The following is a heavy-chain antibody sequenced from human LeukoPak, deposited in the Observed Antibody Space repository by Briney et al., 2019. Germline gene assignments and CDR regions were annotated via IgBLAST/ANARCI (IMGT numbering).Heavy chain of an antibody. V-gene: IGHV4-31*03. Sequence: SQTLSLTCTVSGGSISSGGYYWSWIRQLPGKGLEWIGHVYFSGTTHYNPSLMSRVTISVDASKNQFSLKLSSVTAADTAVYYCARDLGAVAGPGYYYYGMDVWGQGTTVTVSS. D-gene: IGHD6-19*01. CDR3: ARDLGAVAGPGYYYYGMDV. J-gene: IGHJ6*02. CDR2: VYFSGTT. CDR1: GGSISSGGYY.